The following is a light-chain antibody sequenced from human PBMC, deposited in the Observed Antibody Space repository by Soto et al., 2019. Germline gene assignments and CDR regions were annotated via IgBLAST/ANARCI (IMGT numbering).Light chain of an antibody. J-gene: IGKJ4*01. CDR1: QSISSG. CDR2: KAS. V-gene: IGKV1-5*03. Sequence: DIQLTQSPSTLSASVGDRVTITCRASQSISSGLAWYQQKPGKAPKLLVYKASSLESGVPSRFSGSGSATEFTLSITTLQPDDFATYYCQQYEADPLTFGGGTKVEI. CDR3: QQYEADPLT.